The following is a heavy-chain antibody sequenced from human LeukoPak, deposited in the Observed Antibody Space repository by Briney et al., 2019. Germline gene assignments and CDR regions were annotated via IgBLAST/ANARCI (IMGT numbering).Heavy chain of an antibody. J-gene: IGHJ4*02. Sequence: PGGSLRLSRAASGFTFSSYGMHWVRQAPGKGLEWVAVIWYDGSNKYYADSVKGRFTISRDNSKNTLYLQMNSLRAEDTAVYYCARDLSSSGWHLDYWGQGTLVTVSS. V-gene: IGHV3-33*01. CDR3: ARDLSSSGWHLDY. CDR1: GFTFSSYG. D-gene: IGHD6-19*01. CDR2: IWYDGSNK.